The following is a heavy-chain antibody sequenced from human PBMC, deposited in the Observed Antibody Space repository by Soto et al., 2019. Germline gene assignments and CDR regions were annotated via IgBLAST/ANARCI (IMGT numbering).Heavy chain of an antibody. V-gene: IGHV1-18*01. Sequence: ASVKVSCKASGYTFTSYGISWVRQAPGQGLEWMGWISAYNGNTNYAQKLRGRVTMTTDTSTSTAYMEPRSLRSDDTAVYYCARDSDPYCSSTSCYPNWFDPWGQGTLVTVSS. J-gene: IGHJ5*02. CDR1: GYTFTSYG. CDR2: ISAYNGNT. D-gene: IGHD2-2*01. CDR3: ARDSDPYCSSTSCYPNWFDP.